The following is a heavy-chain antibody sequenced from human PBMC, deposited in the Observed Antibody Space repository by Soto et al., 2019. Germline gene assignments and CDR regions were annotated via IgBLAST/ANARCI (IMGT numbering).Heavy chain of an antibody. CDR3: ARRPVRGIVVVPAPYATDV. CDR2: INHSGST. V-gene: IGHV4-34*01. J-gene: IGHJ6*02. CDR1: GGSFSGYY. D-gene: IGHD2-2*01. Sequence: SETLSLTCAVYGGSFSGYYWSWIRQPPGKGLEWIGEINHSGSTNYNPSLKSRVTISVDTSKNQFPLKLSSVTAADTAVYYCARRPVRGIVVVPAPYATDVWGQGPTVTVSS.